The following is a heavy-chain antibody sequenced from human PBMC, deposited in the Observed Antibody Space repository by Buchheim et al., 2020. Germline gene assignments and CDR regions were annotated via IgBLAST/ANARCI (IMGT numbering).Heavy chain of an antibody. CDR3: ARHSDRPVVPAAITFDWFDP. J-gene: IGHJ5*02. CDR1: GYSFTSYW. Sequence: EVQLVQSGAEVKKPGESLRISCKGSGYSFTSYWISWVRQMPGKGLEWMGRIDPSDSDTHYSQSFQGHVTISADKSISTAYLQWSSLKASDTAMYYCARHSDRPVVPAAITFDWFDPWGQGTL. CDR2: IDPSDSDT. V-gene: IGHV5-10-1*01. D-gene: IGHD2-2*02.